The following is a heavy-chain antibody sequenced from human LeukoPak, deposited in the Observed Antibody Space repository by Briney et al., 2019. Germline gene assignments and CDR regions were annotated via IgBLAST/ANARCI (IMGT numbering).Heavy chain of an antibody. J-gene: IGHJ4*02. V-gene: IGHV3-49*04. CDR3: SREGDSGWPPDY. Sequence: GGSLRLSCTAPGFTFGDYAMSWVRQAPGKGLEWVGFIRSKAYGGTTEYAASVKGRFSISRDDSKSIAYLQLNSLKTEDTAVYYCSREGDSGWPPDYWGQGTLVSVSS. D-gene: IGHD5-12*01. CDR1: GFTFGDYA. CDR2: IRSKAYGGTT.